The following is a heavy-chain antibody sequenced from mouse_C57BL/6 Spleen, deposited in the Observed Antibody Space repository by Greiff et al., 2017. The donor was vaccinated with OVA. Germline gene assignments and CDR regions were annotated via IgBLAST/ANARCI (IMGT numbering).Heavy chain of an antibody. J-gene: IGHJ4*01. CDR1: GYTFTDYE. CDR3: TGTRAMDY. Sequence: VQLQQSGAELVRPGASVTLSCKASGYTFTDYEMHWVKQTPVHGLEWIGAIDPETGGTAYNQKFKGKAILTADKSSSTAYMELRSLTSEDSAVYYCTGTRAMDYWGQGTSVTVSS. V-gene: IGHV1-15*01. CDR2: IDPETGGT. D-gene: IGHD4-1*01.